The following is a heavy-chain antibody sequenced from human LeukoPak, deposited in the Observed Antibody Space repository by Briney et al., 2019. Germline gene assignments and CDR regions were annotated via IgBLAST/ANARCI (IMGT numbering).Heavy chain of an antibody. D-gene: IGHD1/OR15-1a*01. CDR1: GFTFSSYV. CDR3: AKDAETRKYFDY. J-gene: IGHJ4*02. Sequence: PGRSLRLSCAASGFTFSSYVLHWVRQAPGKGLEWVAFIRYDGGNKYYADSVKGRFTISRDNSKNTLYLQMNSLRAEDTAMYYCAKDAETRKYFDYWGQGTLVTVSS. CDR2: IRYDGGNK. V-gene: IGHV3-30*02.